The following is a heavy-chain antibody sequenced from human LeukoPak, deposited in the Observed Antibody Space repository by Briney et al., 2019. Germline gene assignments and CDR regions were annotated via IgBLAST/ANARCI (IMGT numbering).Heavy chain of an antibody. CDR2: LIGSGGST. J-gene: IGHJ5*02. Sequence: GGSLRLSCAASGFTFSSYAMTWVRQAPGKGLEWVSALIGSGGSTYYADSVKGRFTISRDNSKDTLYLQMNSLRAEDTAIYYCTITLWNGYSPSHGDSWGQGTLVTVSS. D-gene: IGHD3-3*01. V-gene: IGHV3-23*01. CDR3: TITLWNGYSPSHGDS. CDR1: GFTFSSYA.